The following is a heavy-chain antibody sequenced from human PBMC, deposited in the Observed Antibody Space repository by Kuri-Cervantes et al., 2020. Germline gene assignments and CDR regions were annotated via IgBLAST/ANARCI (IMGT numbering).Heavy chain of an antibody. Sequence: GGSLRLSCAASGFTFSSYDMHWVRQATGKGLEWVSAIGTAGDTYYPGSVKGRFTISRENAKNSLYLQMNSLRAEDTAVYYCAREIAKAALQEFDYWGQGTLVTVSS. CDR2: IGTAGDT. CDR3: AREIAKAALQEFDY. J-gene: IGHJ4*02. CDR1: GFTFSSYD. D-gene: IGHD6-13*01. V-gene: IGHV3-13*01.